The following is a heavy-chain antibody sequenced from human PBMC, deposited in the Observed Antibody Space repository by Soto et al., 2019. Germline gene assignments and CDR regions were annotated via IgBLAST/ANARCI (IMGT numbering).Heavy chain of an antibody. CDR1: GFGFTSYW. J-gene: IGHJ4*02. D-gene: IGHD1-1*01. CDR3: GRRTGGNFFDY. V-gene: IGHV5-51*01. Sequence: GDSLKISCKGSGFGFTSYWIAWVRQMPGKGLEWMGAIYPADSDTRYSPSFQGQVTISADKSTSTAYLQWSSLKPSDNAIYYCGRRTGGNFFDYWGQGTQVTVSS. CDR2: IYPADSDT.